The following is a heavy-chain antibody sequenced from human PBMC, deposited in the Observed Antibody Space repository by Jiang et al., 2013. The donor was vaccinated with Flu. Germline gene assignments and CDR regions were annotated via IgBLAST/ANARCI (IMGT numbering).Heavy chain of an antibody. CDR3: ARAHTMIVVVTQIDI. CDR2: ISAYNGNT. Sequence: GAEVKKPGSSVKVSCKASGYTFTSYGISWVRQAPGQGLEWMGWISAYNGNTNYAQKLQGRVTMTTDTSTSTAYMELRSLRSDDTAVYYCARAHTMIVVVTQIDIVGPRDKWSPSL. CDR1: GYTFTSYG. V-gene: IGHV1-18*01. D-gene: IGHD3-22*01. J-gene: IGHJ3*02.